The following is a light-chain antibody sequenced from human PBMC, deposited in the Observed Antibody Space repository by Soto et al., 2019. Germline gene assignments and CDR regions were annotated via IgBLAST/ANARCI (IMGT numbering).Light chain of an antibody. V-gene: IGKV2-40*01. CDR1: QSLLDSDDGNTY. Sequence: DIVMTQTPLSLPVTPGEPASISCRSSQSLLDSDDGNTYLDWYLQKPGQSPQLLIYTPSYRASGVPDRFSGSGSGTEFTLKISRVEAEDVGVYYCMQRIEFPYTFGQGTKLEIK. J-gene: IGKJ2*01. CDR2: TPS. CDR3: MQRIEFPYT.